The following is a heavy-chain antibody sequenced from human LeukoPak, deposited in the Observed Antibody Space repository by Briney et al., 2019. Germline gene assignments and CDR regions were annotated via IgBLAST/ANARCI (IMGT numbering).Heavy chain of an antibody. CDR1: GGSISSYY. CDR2: IYYSEST. Sequence: SETLSLTCTVSGGSISSYYWSWIRQPPGKGLEWIGYIYYSESTNYNPSLKSRVTISVDTSKNQFSLKLSSVTAADTAVYYCARGDIVVTPLDVWGKGTTVTISS. V-gene: IGHV4-59*01. J-gene: IGHJ6*04. D-gene: IGHD2-2*01. CDR3: ARGDIVVTPLDV.